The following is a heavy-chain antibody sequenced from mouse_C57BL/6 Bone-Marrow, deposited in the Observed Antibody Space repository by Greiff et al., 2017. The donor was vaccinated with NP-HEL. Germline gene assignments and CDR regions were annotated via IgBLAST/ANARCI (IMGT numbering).Heavy chain of an antibody. D-gene: IGHD2-2*01. CDR1: GYTFTDYY. CDR3: ARPLYYGYPWFAY. Sequence: VQVVESGAELVRPGASVKLSCKASGYTFTDYYINWVKQRPGQGLEWIARIYPGSGNTYYNEKFKGKATLTAEKSSSTAYMQLSSLTSEDSAVYFCARPLYYGYPWFAYWGQGTLVTVSA. CDR2: IYPGSGNT. V-gene: IGHV1-76*01. J-gene: IGHJ3*01.